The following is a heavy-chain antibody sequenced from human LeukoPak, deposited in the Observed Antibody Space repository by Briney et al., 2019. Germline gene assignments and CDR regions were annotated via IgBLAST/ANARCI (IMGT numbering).Heavy chain of an antibody. J-gene: IGHJ4*02. D-gene: IGHD4-17*01. V-gene: IGHV1-2*06. Sequence: GASVKVSCKASGYTFTGCYMHWVRQAPGQGLEWMGRINPNSGGTNYAQKFQGRVTMTRDTSISTAYMELSRLRSDDTAVYYCAREVDDYGDFKRGFDYWGQGTLVTVSS. CDR1: GYTFTGCY. CDR3: AREVDDYGDFKRGFDY. CDR2: INPNSGGT.